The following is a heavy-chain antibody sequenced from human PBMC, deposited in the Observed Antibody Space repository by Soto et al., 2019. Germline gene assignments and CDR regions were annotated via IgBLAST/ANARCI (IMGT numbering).Heavy chain of an antibody. J-gene: IGHJ3*02. V-gene: IGHV3-33*01. CDR1: GFTFSSYG. Sequence: GGSLRLSCAASGFTFSSYGMHWVRQAPGKGLGWVAVIWYDGSNKYYADSVKGRFTISRDNSKNTLYLQMNSLRAEDTAVYYCARVNWNYAFDIWGQGTMVTVSS. CDR2: IWYDGSNK. D-gene: IGHD1-7*01. CDR3: ARVNWNYAFDI.